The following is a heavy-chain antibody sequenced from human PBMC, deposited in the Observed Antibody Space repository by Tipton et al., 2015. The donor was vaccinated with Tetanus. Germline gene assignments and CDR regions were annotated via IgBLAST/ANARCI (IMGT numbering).Heavy chain of an antibody. Sequence: RSLRLSCAASGFTFSNSGMHWVRQAPGKGLEWVAIISYDGNYQSYAESVKGRFTISRDNSKSTLFLQMNGLRAEDTAVYYCMYTISWSAFDYWGQGSLVTVSS. V-gene: IGHV3-30*03. CDR2: ISYDGNYQ. J-gene: IGHJ4*02. CDR3: MYTISWSAFDY. D-gene: IGHD6-13*01. CDR1: GFTFSNSG.